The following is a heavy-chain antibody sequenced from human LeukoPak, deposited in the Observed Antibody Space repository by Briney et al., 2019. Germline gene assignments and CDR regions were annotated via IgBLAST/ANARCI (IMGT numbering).Heavy chain of an antibody. Sequence: GGSLRLSCAASGFTFSSYSMNWVRQAPGKGLEWVSSISISSTYIYYADSIKGRFTISRDNAKNSLFLQMNSLRAEDTAMYYCARTSEYSSSSGMACWGQGTLVTVSS. D-gene: IGHD6-6*01. CDR2: ISISSTYI. V-gene: IGHV3-21*01. J-gene: IGHJ4*02. CDR1: GFTFSSYS. CDR3: ARTSEYSSSSGMAC.